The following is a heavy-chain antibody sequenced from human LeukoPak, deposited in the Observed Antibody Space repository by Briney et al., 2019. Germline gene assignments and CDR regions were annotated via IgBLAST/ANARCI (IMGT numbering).Heavy chain of an antibody. J-gene: IGHJ6*02. CDR2: IYRGGSI. D-gene: IGHD3-10*02. Sequence: GGSLRLSCAVSGFTVSHYYMHWVRQAPGKGLEWVSVIYRGGSIYYADSVKGRFIISRDSSNNTLYLQLNSLRADDTAVYYCAREPPMVGDYYYGMDVWGQGTTVTVSS. V-gene: IGHV3-66*01. CDR3: AREPPMVGDYYYGMDV. CDR1: GFTVSHYY.